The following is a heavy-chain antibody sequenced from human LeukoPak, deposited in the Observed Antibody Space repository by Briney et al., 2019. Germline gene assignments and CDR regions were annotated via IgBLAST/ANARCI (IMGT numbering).Heavy chain of an antibody. CDR2: ISGSGGGT. Sequence: GGSLRLSCAAAGFTFSSYAISWVRQAPGKGLGWVSAISGSGGGTNYADSAKGRFTISRDNSKNTVYLQLNSLRAEDSAVYYCAKVRTGWYVIDYWGQGTLVTVSS. CDR1: GFTFSSYA. D-gene: IGHD6-19*01. V-gene: IGHV3-23*01. CDR3: AKVRTGWYVIDY. J-gene: IGHJ4*02.